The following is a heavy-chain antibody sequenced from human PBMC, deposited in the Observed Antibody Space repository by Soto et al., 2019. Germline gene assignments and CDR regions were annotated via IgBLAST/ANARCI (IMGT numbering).Heavy chain of an antibody. Sequence: SGPTLVNPTQTLTLTCTFSGFSLSTSGMCVSWIRQPPGKALEWLALIDWDDDKYYSTSLKTRLTISKDTSKNQVVLTMTNMDPVDTATYYCARSPGTYYDILTGYTSYYYGMDVWGQGTTVTVSS. D-gene: IGHD3-9*01. CDR2: IDWDDDK. CDR1: GFSLSTSGMC. V-gene: IGHV2-70*01. J-gene: IGHJ6*02. CDR3: ARSPGTYYDILTGYTSYYYGMDV.